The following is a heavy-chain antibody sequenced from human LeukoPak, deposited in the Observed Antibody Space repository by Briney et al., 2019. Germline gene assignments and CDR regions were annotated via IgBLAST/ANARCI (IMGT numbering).Heavy chain of an antibody. Sequence: GGSVRLSCAASGFTFSSYDMHWVRQPTGKGLEWVSTIGPAGDTYYPGSVKGRFTISRENAKNSLYLQMNSLRAGDTAVYYCARGLGSGYSIGYWGQGTLVTVSS. D-gene: IGHD6-25*01. V-gene: IGHV3-13*01. J-gene: IGHJ4*02. CDR1: GFTFSSYD. CDR2: IGPAGDT. CDR3: ARGLGSGYSIGY.